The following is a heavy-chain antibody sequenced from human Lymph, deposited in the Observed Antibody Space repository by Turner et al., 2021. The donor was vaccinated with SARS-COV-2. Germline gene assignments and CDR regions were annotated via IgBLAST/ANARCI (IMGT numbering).Heavy chain of an antibody. CDR1: GGSFNGYY. CDR2: INHSGST. CDR3: ARLNPPEVGGGDWFDP. J-gene: IGHJ5*02. V-gene: IGHV4-34*01. D-gene: IGHD2-21*01. Sequence: QVHLQQWGAGLLMPLETLSLTRAVYGGSFNGYYWSWIRQPPGKGLEWIGEINHSGSTNYNPSLRSRITISVDTSKNQFSLKLSSVTAADTAVYYCARLNPPEVGGGDWFDPWGQGTLVTVSS.